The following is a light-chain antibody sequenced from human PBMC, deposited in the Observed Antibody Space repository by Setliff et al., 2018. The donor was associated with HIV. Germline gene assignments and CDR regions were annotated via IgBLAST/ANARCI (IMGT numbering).Light chain of an antibody. Sequence: AIQLTQSPSSLSASAGDRVTITCRASQGITNTLAWYQQRPGKPPNLLIYDASTLESGVPSRFSGSGSGTDFTLTISSLQPEDFASYYCEQYNSYPLTVGGGTRWISN. J-gene: IGKJ4*01. CDR2: DAS. V-gene: IGKV1-13*02. CDR1: QGITNT. CDR3: EQYNSYPLT.